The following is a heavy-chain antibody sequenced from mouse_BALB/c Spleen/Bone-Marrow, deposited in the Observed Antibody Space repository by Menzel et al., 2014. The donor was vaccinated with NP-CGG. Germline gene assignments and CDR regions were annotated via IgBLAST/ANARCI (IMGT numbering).Heavy chain of an antibody. CDR3: TLYYGSNYWFAY. CDR1: GFTFSNFW. D-gene: IGHD1-1*01. V-gene: IGHV6-6*02. CDR2: IRLKSDNYAT. J-gene: IGHJ3*01. Sequence: EVKLMESGGGLVQPGGSMKLSCVASGFTFSNFWMSWVRQSPEKELEWVAEIRLKSDNYATHYAESVKGKFTISRDDSKSRLYLQMNSLRTEDTGIYYCTLYYGSNYWFAYWGQGTLVTVSA.